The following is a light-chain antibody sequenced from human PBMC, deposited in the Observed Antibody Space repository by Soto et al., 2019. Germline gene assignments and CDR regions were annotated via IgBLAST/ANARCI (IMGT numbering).Light chain of an antibody. Sequence: QSALTQPASVSGSPGQSITISCTGTSSDVGGYNYVSWHQQHPGKAPKLMIYEVSNRPSGVSNRFSGSKSGNTASLTISGLQAEDEADYYCSSYTGSSTVVFGGGTKVTV. V-gene: IGLV2-14*01. CDR1: SSDVGGYNY. CDR3: SSYTGSSTVV. J-gene: IGLJ2*01. CDR2: EVS.